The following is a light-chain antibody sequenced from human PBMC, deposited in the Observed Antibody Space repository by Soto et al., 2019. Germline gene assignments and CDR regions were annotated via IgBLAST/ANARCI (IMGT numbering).Light chain of an antibody. CDR1: SSNIGSNT. J-gene: IGLJ1*01. V-gene: IGLV1-44*01. Sequence: QSVLTQPPSASGTPGQRVTISCSGSSSNIGSNTVNWYQHLPGTAPTLLIYSNNQRPSGVPDRFSGAKSGTSASLAISGLQSDDDADYYCAAWDDSLKVYVFGTGTKLTVL. CDR2: SNN. CDR3: AAWDDSLKVYV.